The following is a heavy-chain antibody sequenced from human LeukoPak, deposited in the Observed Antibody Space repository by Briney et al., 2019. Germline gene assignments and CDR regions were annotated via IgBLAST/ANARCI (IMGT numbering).Heavy chain of an antibody. CDR3: ARDKSSSSSWFDP. D-gene: IGHD6-6*01. J-gene: IGHJ5*02. CDR2: INPNSGGT. V-gene: IGHV1-2*02. Sequence: GASVKVSRKASGYTFTGYYMHWVRQAPGQGLEWMGWINPNSGGTNYAQKFQGRVTMTRDTSISTAYMELSRLRSDDTAVYYCARDKSSSSSWFDPWGQGTLVTVSS. CDR1: GYTFTGYY.